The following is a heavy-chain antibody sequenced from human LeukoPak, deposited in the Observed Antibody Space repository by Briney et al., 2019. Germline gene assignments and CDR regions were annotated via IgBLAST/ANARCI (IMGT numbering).Heavy chain of an antibody. V-gene: IGHV1-46*01. CDR2: INPSGGST. J-gene: IGHJ3*02. Sequence: ASVKVSCKASGYTFITSYIHWVRQAPGQGLERMALINPSGGSTHYAQKFQGRVTVTRDTSTSTVYMELTSLRSEDTAVYYCACLPYAFDIWGQGTMVTVSS. CDR3: ACLPYAFDI. CDR1: GYTFITSY.